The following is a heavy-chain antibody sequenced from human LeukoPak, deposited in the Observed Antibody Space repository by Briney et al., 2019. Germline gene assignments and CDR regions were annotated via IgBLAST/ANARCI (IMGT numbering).Heavy chain of an antibody. Sequence: GGSLRLSRAASGFTFSSYWMRWVRQAPGKGLEVVANIKQDGSEKYYVDSVQGRFTIARDNAKNSLYLQMNSLRVEDTAVYYCARRIVGPTSGGDYWGQGTPVTVSS. D-gene: IGHD1-26*01. CDR1: GFTFSSYW. J-gene: IGHJ4*02. CDR2: IKQDGSEK. V-gene: IGHV3-7*01. CDR3: ARRIVGPTSGGDY.